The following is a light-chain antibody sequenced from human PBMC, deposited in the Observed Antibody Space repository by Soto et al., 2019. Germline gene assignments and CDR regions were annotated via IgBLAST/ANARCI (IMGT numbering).Light chain of an antibody. J-gene: IGKJ1*01. Sequence: EIVLTQSPGTLSLSPGERATLSCRASQTVTSNYLAWYQQKPGQAPRLLIYGASGRATGIPDRFSGSGSGTDFTLTISRVEPEDFAVYFCQQYDSSPTTFGQGTKVDIK. CDR1: QTVTSNY. CDR3: QQYDSSPTT. CDR2: GAS. V-gene: IGKV3-20*01.